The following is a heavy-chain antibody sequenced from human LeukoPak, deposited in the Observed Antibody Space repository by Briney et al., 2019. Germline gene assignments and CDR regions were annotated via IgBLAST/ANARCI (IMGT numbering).Heavy chain of an antibody. CDR1: GGSISRSSTYY. CDR2: ICYSGST. V-gene: IGHV4-39*07. J-gene: IGHJ4*02. Sequence: ASETLSLTCTVSGGSISRSSTYYWGWIRQPPGKGLEWIGNICYSGSTIYNPSLKSRVTISVDTSKNQFSLKLSSVTAADTAVYYCARDPGGTSDYWGQGTLVTVSS. CDR3: ARDPGGTSDY. D-gene: IGHD1-14*01.